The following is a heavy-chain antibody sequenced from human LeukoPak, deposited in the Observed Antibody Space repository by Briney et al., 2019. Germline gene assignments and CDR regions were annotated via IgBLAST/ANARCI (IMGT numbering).Heavy chain of an antibody. CDR2: ISSDSKTI. Sequence: PGGSLRLSCTASGFTFTTYSMNSVRQAPGKGLEWVSYISSDSKTIYYADSVKGRFTISRDNAKNSLYLQMDSQRAEDTAVYYCASPFDYWGQGTLVTVSS. CDR1: GFTFTTYS. V-gene: IGHV3-48*01. J-gene: IGHJ4*02. CDR3: ASPFDY.